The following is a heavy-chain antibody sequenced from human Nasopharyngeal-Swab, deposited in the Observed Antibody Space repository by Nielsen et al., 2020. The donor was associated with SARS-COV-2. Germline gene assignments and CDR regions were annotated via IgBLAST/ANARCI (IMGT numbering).Heavy chain of an antibody. V-gene: IGHV3-30*18. CDR1: GFTFSNYG. CDR3: AKDGEAFYYYYYYMDV. Sequence: GGSLRLSCAASGFTFSNYGMHWVRQAPGKGLEWVAVISYHGSYKYYADSVKGRFTISRDNSKNTLYLQMNSLRAEDTAVFYCAKDGEAFYYYYYYMDVWGKGTTVTV. J-gene: IGHJ6*03. D-gene: IGHD2/OR15-2a*01. CDR2: ISYHGSYK.